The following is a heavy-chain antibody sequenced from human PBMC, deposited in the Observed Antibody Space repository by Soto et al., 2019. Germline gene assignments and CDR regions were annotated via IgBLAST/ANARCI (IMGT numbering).Heavy chain of an antibody. CDR3: ARDHPYSGYYMDI. V-gene: IGHV3-66*01. D-gene: IGHD1-26*01. CDR1: GFTVSSKY. Sequence: PGGSLRLSCAASGFTVSSKYMSWVRQAPGKGLEWISVIYSGGGTDYADSVKDRFTISRDNSENTVYLEMNSLRAEDTAVYYCARDHPYSGYYMDIWGKGTTVTVSS. CDR2: IYSGGGT. J-gene: IGHJ6*03.